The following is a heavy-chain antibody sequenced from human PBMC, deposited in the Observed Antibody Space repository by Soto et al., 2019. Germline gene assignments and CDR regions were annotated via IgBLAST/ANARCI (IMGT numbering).Heavy chain of an antibody. V-gene: IGHV5-51*01. J-gene: IGHJ6*02. CDR2: IYPGDSDT. Sequence: PGESLKISCKGSGYSFTSYWIGWVRQMPGKGLEWMGIIYPGDSDTRYSPSFQGQVTISADKSISTAYLQWSSLKASDTAMYYCARLRAARIYYYYGMDVWGQGTTVTVSS. CDR1: GYSFTSYW. CDR3: ARLRAARIYYYYGMDV. D-gene: IGHD6-6*01.